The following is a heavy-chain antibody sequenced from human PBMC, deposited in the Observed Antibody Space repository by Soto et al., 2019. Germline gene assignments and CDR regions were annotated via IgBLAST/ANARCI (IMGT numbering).Heavy chain of an antibody. Sequence: QVQLQESGQGLVKPSQTLSLTCTVSGGSIRNDNFYWSFLRQRPGKGLEWIGYISYSGYTAYHPSLETRALISVDHSNSQYSLTLNSVTAADAAVYYWARALEGIVTSRGAFGCWGRGTLVTVSS. D-gene: IGHD5-12*01. CDR3: ARALEGIVTSRGAFGC. CDR1: GGSIRNDNFY. CDR2: ISYSGYT. V-gene: IGHV4-31*03. J-gene: IGHJ3*01.